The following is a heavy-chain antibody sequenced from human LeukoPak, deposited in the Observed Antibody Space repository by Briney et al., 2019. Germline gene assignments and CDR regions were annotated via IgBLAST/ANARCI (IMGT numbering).Heavy chain of an antibody. CDR2: ISSSSSYI. V-gene: IGHV3-21*01. J-gene: IGHJ4*02. CDR1: GFTFSSYT. CDR3: ARSTVITQYFDY. D-gene: IGHD4-23*01. Sequence: GGSLRLSCAASGFTFSSYTMNWVRQAPGKGLEWVSSISSSSSYIYYADSVKGRFTISRDNAKNSLYLQMNSLRAEDTAVYYCARSTVITQYFDYWGQGTLVTVSS.